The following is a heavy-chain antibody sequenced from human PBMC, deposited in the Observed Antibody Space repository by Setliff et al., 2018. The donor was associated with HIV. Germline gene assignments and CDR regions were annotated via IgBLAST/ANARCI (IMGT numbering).Heavy chain of an antibody. V-gene: IGHV3-7*01. J-gene: IGHJ6*03. CDR3: TREGVTFDDYYYMDV. CDR2: IKQDGSEE. CDR1: RFAFSTYW. Sequence: GGSLRLSCAASRFAFSTYWMSWVRQAPGKGLEWVANIKQDGSEEYYVDSVKARFTISRDNPKNTIYLQMNSLRAEDTAVYYCTREGVTFDDYYYMDVWGKGTTVTVSS. D-gene: IGHD2-21*02.